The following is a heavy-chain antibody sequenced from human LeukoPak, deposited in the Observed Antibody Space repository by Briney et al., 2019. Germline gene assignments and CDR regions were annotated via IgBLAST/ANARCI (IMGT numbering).Heavy chain of an antibody. CDR3: ARHSDVVGAI. Sequence: GESLKISCEASAYTSTHQWIGWVRHMPRTGLVWVGIINPRDSDTIYSPSFQGHVTIPADTSINTAYLEWRSLEASDTAMYYCARHSDVVGAIWGQGTQVTVSS. CDR1: AYTSTHQW. J-gene: IGHJ4*02. V-gene: IGHV5-51*01. CDR2: INPRDSDT. D-gene: IGHD3-16*01.